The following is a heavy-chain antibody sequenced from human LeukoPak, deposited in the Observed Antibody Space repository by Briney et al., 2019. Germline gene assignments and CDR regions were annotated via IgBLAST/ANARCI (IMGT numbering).Heavy chain of an antibody. V-gene: IGHV3-9*01. D-gene: IGHD6-19*01. J-gene: IGHJ4*02. CDR3: AKDSGIAVAGLNFDY. CDR2: ISWNSGSI. CDR1: GFTFDDYA. Sequence: PGGSLRLSCAASGFTFDDYAMHWVRQAPGKGLEWVSGISWNSGSIGYADSVKGRFTISRDNAKNSLYLQMNSLRAEDTALYYCAKDSGIAVAGLNFDYWGQGTLVTVSS.